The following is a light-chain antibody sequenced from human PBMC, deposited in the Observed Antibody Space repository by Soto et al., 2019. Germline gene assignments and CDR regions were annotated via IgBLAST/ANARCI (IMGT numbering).Light chain of an antibody. Sequence: DIQMTQSPSTLSASVGDRVTITCRASQSISSWLAWYQQKPGKAPKILIYDASSLESGVPSRFRGSGSGTEFTLTISRLEPEDFAVYYCQQYGSSPGTFGQGTKVDIK. V-gene: IGKV1-5*01. CDR1: QSISSW. J-gene: IGKJ1*01. CDR2: DAS. CDR3: QQYGSSPGT.